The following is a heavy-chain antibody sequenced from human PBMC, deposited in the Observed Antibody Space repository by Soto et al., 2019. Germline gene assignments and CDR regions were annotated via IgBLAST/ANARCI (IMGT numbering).Heavy chain of an antibody. Sequence: GGSLRLSCAASGFTFSSYAMSWVRQAPGKGLEWVSAISGSGGSTYYADSVKGRFTISRDNSKNTLYLQMNSLRAEDTAVYYCAATMIVVVGAFDIWGQGTMVTVSS. CDR2: ISGSGGST. D-gene: IGHD3-22*01. CDR3: AATMIVVVGAFDI. V-gene: IGHV3-23*01. CDR1: GFTFSSYA. J-gene: IGHJ3*02.